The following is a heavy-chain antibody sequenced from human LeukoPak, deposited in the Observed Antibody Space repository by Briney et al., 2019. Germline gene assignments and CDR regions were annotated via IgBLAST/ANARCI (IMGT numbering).Heavy chain of an antibody. Sequence: SETLSLTCTASGGSISSSSYYWGWIRQPPGKGLEWIGSIYYSGSTYYNPSLKSRVTISVDTSKNQFSLKLSPVTAADTAVYYCAGSIAAAGSFDYWGQGTLVTVSS. CDR3: AGSIAAAGSFDY. D-gene: IGHD6-13*01. CDR1: GGSISSSSYY. V-gene: IGHV4-39*01. J-gene: IGHJ4*02. CDR2: IYYSGST.